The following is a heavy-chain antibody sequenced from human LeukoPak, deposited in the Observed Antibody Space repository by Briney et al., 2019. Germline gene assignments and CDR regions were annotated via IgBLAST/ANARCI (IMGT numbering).Heavy chain of an antibody. D-gene: IGHD5-18*01. CDR2: ISSTSSTI. V-gene: IGHV3-48*01. J-gene: IGHJ4*02. Sequence: GGSLRLSCAVSGFTFSSYSMNWVRQAPGKGLEWASYISSTSSTIYYADSVKGRFTISRDNSKNTLYLQMNSLRAEDTAVYYCATEIGYSYGVFDYWGQGTLVTVSS. CDR3: ATEIGYSYGVFDY. CDR1: GFTFSSYS.